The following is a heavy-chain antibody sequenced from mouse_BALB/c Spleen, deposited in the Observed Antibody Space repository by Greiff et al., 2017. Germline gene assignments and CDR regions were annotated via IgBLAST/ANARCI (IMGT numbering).Heavy chain of an antibody. CDR2: IWGDGST. D-gene: IGHD1-1*01. V-gene: IGHV2-6-7*01. J-gene: IGHJ1*01. Sequence: QVQLKESGPGLVAPSQSLSITCTVSGFSLTGYGVNWVRQPPGKGLEWLGMIWGDGSTDYNSALKSRLSISKDNSKSQVFLKMNSLQTDDTARYYCARDHYYGSSYGYWYFDVWGAGTTVTVSS. CDR3: ARDHYYGSSYGYWYFDV. CDR1: GFSLTGYG.